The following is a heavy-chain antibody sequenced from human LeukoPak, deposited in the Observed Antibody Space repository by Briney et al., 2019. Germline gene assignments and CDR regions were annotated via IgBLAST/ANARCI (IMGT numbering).Heavy chain of an antibody. CDR2: IYSGGST. CDR3: ARGAVRYFDWLSN. V-gene: IGHV3-66*01. CDR1: GFTFCSNY. Sequence: GGSLRLSCAASGFTFCSNYMSWVRQAPGKGLEWVSVIYSGGSTYYADSVKGGFTISRDNSKNTLYLQMNSLRAEDTAVYYCARGAVRYFDWLSNWGQGTLVTVSS. J-gene: IGHJ4*02. D-gene: IGHD3-9*01.